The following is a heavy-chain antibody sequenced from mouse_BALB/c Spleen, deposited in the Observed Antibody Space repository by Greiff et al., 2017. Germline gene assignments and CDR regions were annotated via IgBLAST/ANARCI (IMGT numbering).Heavy chain of an antibody. CDR1: GFTFSSYT. J-gene: IGHJ2*01. D-gene: IGHD2-1*01. V-gene: IGHV5-12-2*01. CDR2: ISNGGGST. CDR3: ARGFSYGILDY. Sequence: DVKLVESGGGLVQPGGSLKLSCAASGFTFSSYTMSWVRQTPEKRLEWVAYISNGGGSTYYPDTVKGRFTISRDNAKNTLYLQMSSLKSEDTAMYYCARGFSYGILDYWGQGTTLTVSS.